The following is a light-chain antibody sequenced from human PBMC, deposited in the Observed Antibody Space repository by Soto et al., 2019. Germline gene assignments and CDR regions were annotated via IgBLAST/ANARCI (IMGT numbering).Light chain of an antibody. V-gene: IGLV2-14*03. CDR3: SSYTSSSTRV. CDR2: EVS. Sequence: QSALTQPASVSGSPGQSITISCTGTSSDVGAYDYVSWYQQHPDKAPKRMIYEVSNRPSGVSNRFSGSKSVNTATLTISGLQADDEADYYCSSYTSSSTRVFGTGTKLTVL. J-gene: IGLJ1*01. CDR1: SSDVGAYDY.